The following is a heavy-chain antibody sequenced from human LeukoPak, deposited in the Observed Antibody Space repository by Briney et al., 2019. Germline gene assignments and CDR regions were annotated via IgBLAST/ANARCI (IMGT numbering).Heavy chain of an antibody. CDR2: INEDGSEQ. Sequence: GGSLRLSCAASGFMFSGDWMNWVRQAPGEGLEWVANINEDGSEQNYVDSVKGRFTISRDNAKNLLFLQLNSLRADDTAVYYCRRGHYSGSHDWGQGTLVTVSS. CDR3: RRGHYSGSHD. D-gene: IGHD4-11*01. J-gene: IGHJ4*02. V-gene: IGHV3-7*01. CDR1: GFMFSGDW.